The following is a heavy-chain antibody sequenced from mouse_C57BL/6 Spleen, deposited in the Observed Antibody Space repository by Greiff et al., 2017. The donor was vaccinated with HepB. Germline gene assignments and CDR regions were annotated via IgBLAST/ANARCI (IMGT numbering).Heavy chain of an antibody. V-gene: IGHV1-69*01. CDR1: GYTFTSYW. CDR2: IDPSDSYT. CDR3: ARSKDYGSSYDWYFDV. Sequence: VQLQQPGAELVMPGASVKLSCKASGYTFTSYWMHWVKQRPGQGLEWIGEIDPSDSYTNYNQKFKGKSTLTVDKSSSTAYMQLSSLTSEDSAVYYCARSKDYGSSYDWYFDVWGTGTTVTVSS. J-gene: IGHJ1*03. D-gene: IGHD1-1*01.